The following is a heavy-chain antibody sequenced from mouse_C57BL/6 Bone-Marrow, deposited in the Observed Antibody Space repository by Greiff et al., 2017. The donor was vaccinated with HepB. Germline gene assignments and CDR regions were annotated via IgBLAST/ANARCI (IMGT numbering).Heavy chain of an antibody. CDR3: ARLIPDYYGSSYVGFDY. Sequence: VQLQQPGAELVMPGASVKLSCKASGYTFTSYWMHWVKQRPGQGLEWIGEIDPSDSYTNYNQKFKGKSTLTVDKSSSTAYMQLSSLTSEVSAVYYCARLIPDYYGSSYVGFDYWGQGTTLTVSS. V-gene: IGHV1-69*01. CDR1: GYTFTSYW. CDR2: IDPSDSYT. J-gene: IGHJ2*01. D-gene: IGHD1-1*01.